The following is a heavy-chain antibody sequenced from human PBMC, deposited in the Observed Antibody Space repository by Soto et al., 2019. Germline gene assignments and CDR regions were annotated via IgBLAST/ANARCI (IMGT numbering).Heavy chain of an antibody. CDR2: ISAYNGNT. D-gene: IGHD3-9*01. V-gene: IGHV1-18*01. J-gene: IGHJ3*02. CDR1: GYTFTSYG. CDR3: ARDLVYYDILTGSYDAFDI. Sequence: QVQLVQSGAEVKKPGASVKVSCKASGYTFTSYGISWVRQAPGQGLEWMGWISAYNGNTNYAQKLQGRVTMTTDTSTCTAYMELRSLRSDDTAVYYCARDLVYYDILTGSYDAFDIWGQGTMVTVSS.